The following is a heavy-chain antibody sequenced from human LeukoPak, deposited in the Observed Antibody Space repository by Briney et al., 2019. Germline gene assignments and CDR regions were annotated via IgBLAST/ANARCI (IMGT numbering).Heavy chain of an antibody. J-gene: IGHJ6*02. CDR3: ARDLGVRYCSGGSCSSYYYYGMDV. D-gene: IGHD2-15*01. CDR2: IIPIFGTA. Sequence: GASVKVSCKASGDTFSSYAISWVRQAPGQGLEWMGGIIPIFGTANYAQKFQGRVTITADESTSTAYMELSSLRSEDTAVYYCARDLGVRYCSGGSCSSYYYYGMDVWGQGTTVTVSS. V-gene: IGHV1-69*13. CDR1: GDTFSSYA.